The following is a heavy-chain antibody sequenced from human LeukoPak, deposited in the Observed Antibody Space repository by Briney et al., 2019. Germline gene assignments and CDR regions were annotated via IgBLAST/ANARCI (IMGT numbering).Heavy chain of an antibody. V-gene: IGHV1-2*02. CDR1: GYTLTSYG. Sequence: ASVKVSCKASGYTLTSYGISWVRQAPGQGLEWMGWINPNSGGTNYAQKFQGRVTMTRDTSISTAYMELSRPRSDDTAVYYCALVVAAFDAFDIWGQGTMVTVSS. D-gene: IGHD2-15*01. CDR3: ALVVAAFDAFDI. CDR2: INPNSGGT. J-gene: IGHJ3*02.